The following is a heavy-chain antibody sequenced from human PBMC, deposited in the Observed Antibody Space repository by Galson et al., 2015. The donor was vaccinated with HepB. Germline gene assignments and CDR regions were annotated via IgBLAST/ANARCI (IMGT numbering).Heavy chain of an antibody. V-gene: IGHV3-30-3*01. CDR2: ISYDGSNK. CDR3: ARDISGAYDILTGYWNYYYYYGMDV. D-gene: IGHD3-9*01. J-gene: IGHJ6*02. Sequence: SLRLSCAASGFTFSSYAMHWVRQAPGKGLEWVAVISYDGSNKYYADSVKGRFTISRDNSKNTLYLQMNSLRAEDTAVYYCARDISGAYDILTGYWNYYYYYGMDVWGQGTTVTVSS. CDR1: GFTFSSYA.